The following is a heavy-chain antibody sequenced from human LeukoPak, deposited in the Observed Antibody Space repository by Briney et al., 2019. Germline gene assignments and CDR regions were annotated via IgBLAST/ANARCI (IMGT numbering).Heavy chain of an antibody. J-gene: IGHJ4*02. CDR1: GFTFSSYS. V-gene: IGHV3-21*01. Sequence: GGSLRLSCAASGFTFSSYSMNWVRQAPGKGLEWVSSISSSSSYIYYADSVKGRFTISRDNAKNSLHLQMNSLRAEDTAVYYCARDPGSIAVAGFIDYWGQGTLVTVSS. CDR2: ISSSSSYI. CDR3: ARDPGSIAVAGFIDY. D-gene: IGHD6-19*01.